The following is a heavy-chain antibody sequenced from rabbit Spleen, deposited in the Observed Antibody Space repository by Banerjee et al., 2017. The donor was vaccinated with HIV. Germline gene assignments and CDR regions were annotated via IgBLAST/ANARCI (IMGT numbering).Heavy chain of an antibody. J-gene: IGHJ4*01. V-gene: IGHV1S45*01. CDR2: IDSGRNSA. D-gene: IGHD8-1*01. CDR1: GFDFSRTG. Sequence: QEQLMESGGGLVQPGGSLTLSCKASGFDFSRTGVSWVRQAPGKGLEWIGCIDSGRNSAYYASWAKGRFTISKTSSTTVTLQMTSLTAADTATYFCARDGAGGSYFALWGPGTLVTVS. CDR3: ARDGAGGSYFAL.